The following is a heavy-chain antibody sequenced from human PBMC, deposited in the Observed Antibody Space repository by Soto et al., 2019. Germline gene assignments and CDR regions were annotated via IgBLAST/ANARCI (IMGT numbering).Heavy chain of an antibody. J-gene: IGHJ6*02. D-gene: IGHD3-3*01. CDR3: ARGMTIFGVVLADDYGMDV. CDR1: GGSFSGHY. Sequence: PSETLSLTCAVYGGSFSGHYWSWIRQPPGKGLEWIGEINHSGSTNYNPSLKSRVTISVDTSKNQFTLKLSSVTAADTAVYYCARGMTIFGVVLADDYGMDVWGQGTTVTVS. CDR2: INHSGST. V-gene: IGHV4-34*01.